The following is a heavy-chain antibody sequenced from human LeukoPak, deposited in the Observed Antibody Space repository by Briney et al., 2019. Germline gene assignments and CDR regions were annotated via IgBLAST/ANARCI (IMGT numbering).Heavy chain of an antibody. Sequence: GRSLRLSYAASGFTVITNDITSVSHAPGKGLDWVSFLYSDGNTKYADSVQGRFTISRDNSKNTLYLEMNSLSPDDTAVYYCARGVEPLAANTLAYWGQGTLVTVSS. CDR1: GFTVITND. J-gene: IGHJ4*02. D-gene: IGHD1-14*01. CDR2: LYSDGNT. CDR3: ARGVEPLAANTLAY. V-gene: IGHV3-53*01.